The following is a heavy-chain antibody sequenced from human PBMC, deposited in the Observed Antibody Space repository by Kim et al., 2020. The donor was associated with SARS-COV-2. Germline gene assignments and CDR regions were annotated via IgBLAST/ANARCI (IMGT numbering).Heavy chain of an antibody. V-gene: IGHV4-59*13. CDR2: IYYSGST. J-gene: IGHJ5*02. CDR1: GGSISSYY. Sequence: SETLSLTCTVSGGSISSYYWSWIRQPPGKGLEWIGYIYYSGSTNYNPSLKSRVTISVDTSKNQFSLKLSSVTAADTAVYYCARAYYTEKMTIVTVDPWGQGTLVTVSS. CDR3: ARAYYTEKMTIVTVDP. D-gene: IGHD4-4*01.